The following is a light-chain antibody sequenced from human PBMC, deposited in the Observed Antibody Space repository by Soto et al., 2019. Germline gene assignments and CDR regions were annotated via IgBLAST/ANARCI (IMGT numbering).Light chain of an antibody. CDR2: AGS. V-gene: IGLV2-23*01. Sequence: QSALTQPASVSGSPGQSITISCSGTNNDIGNYDLVSWYQYHPDKAPKLIIYAGSKRPSGVSTRFSGSKSGNTASLTISGLQAEDDADYYCCSYAGTSAPYVFGSGTKVTVL. J-gene: IGLJ1*01. CDR3: CSYAGTSAPYV. CDR1: NNDIGNYDL.